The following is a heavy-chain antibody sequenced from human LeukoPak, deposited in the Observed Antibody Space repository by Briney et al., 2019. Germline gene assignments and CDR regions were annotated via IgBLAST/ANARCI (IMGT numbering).Heavy chain of an antibody. J-gene: IGHJ2*01. Sequence: SETLSLTCTVSGGSISSYYWSWIRQPPGKGLEWIGYIYYSGSTNYNPSLKSRVTISVDTSKNQFSLKLCSVTAADTAVYYCARREQIYWYFDLWGRGTLVTVSS. CDR3: ARREQIYWYFDL. V-gene: IGHV4-59*01. CDR1: GGSISSYY. CDR2: IYYSGST.